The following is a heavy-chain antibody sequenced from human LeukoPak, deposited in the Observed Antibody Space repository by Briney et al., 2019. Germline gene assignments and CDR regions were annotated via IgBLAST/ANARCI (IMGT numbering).Heavy chain of an antibody. V-gene: IGHV1-8*01. Sequence: ASVKVSCKASGYTFTSYDINWVRQATGQGLEWMGWMNPNSGNTGYAQKFQGRITMTRNTSISTAYMELSSLRSEDTAVYYCARDRTGTTSYYYMDVWGKGTTVTVSS. J-gene: IGHJ6*03. CDR3: ARDRTGTTSYYYMDV. CDR2: MNPNSGNT. CDR1: GYTFTSYD. D-gene: IGHD1-7*01.